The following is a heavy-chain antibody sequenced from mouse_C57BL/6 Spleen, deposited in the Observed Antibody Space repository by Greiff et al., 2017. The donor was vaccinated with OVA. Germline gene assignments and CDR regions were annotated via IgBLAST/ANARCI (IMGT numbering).Heavy chain of an antibody. J-gene: IGHJ3*01. D-gene: IGHD1-1*01. CDR2: IYPGNSDT. CDR1: GYTFTSYW. Sequence: EVQLQQSGTVLARPGASVKMSCKTSGYTFTSYWMHWVKQRPGQGLEWIGAIYPGNSDTSYNQKFKGKAKLTAVTSASTAYMELSSLTNEDSAVYYCTTVYGSSSWFAYWGQGTLITVSA. CDR3: TTVYGSSSWFAY. V-gene: IGHV1-5*01.